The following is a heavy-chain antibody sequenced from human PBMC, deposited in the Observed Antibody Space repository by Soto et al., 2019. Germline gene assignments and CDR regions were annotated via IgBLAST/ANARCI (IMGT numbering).Heavy chain of an antibody. J-gene: IGHJ4*02. D-gene: IGHD3-3*01. CDR2: IYPSDSDT. Sequence: PVESRKISCKGSGYTFAGYWIAWVRQMPGKGLELMGIIYPSDSDTRYRPSFQGQVTISADKSISSAYLQWSSLRASDTATYYCARGGVSTRTFDYWGQGTPVTVSS. CDR3: ARGGVSTRTFDY. V-gene: IGHV5-51*01. CDR1: GYTFAGYW.